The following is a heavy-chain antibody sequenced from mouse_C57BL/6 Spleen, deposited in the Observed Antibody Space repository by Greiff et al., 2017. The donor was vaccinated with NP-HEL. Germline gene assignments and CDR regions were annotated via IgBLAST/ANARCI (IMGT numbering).Heavy chain of an antibody. D-gene: IGHD1-1*01. Sequence: VMLVESGPGLVAPSQSLSITCTVSGFSLTSYAISWVRQPPGKGLEWLGVIWTGGGTNYNSALKSRLSISKDNSKSQVFLKMNSLQTDDTARYYCARENYYGSSYPYYAMDYWGQGTSVTVSS. V-gene: IGHV2-9-1*01. J-gene: IGHJ4*01. CDR3: ARENYYGSSYPYYAMDY. CDR2: IWTGGGT. CDR1: GFSLTSYA.